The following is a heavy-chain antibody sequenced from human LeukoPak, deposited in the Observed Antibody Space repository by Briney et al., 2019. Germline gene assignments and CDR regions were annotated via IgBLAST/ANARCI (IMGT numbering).Heavy chain of an antibody. CDR2: IYRTWST. D-gene: IGHD6-13*01. CDR1: GVSISSDGYY. CDR3: ARDRGPPLHPYNSSPTLEVGAFDI. V-gene: IGHV4-30-2*01. J-gene: IGHJ3*02. Sequence: SQTLSLTCSVSGVSISSDGYYWNWIRQPPGKGLEWIGYIYRTWSTYYNTSLKSRVTISIDRSKNQFSLKLNSVTAADTAVYYCARDRGPPLHPYNSSPTLEVGAFDIWGQGTMVTVSS.